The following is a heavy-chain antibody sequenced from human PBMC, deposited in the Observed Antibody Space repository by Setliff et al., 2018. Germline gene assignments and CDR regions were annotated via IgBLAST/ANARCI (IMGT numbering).Heavy chain of an antibody. V-gene: IGHV4-39*01. CDR2: MYYGGST. CDR1: GGSISSNSYY. D-gene: IGHD1-1*01. Sequence: TSETLSLTCTVSGGSISSNSYYWGWIRQPPGKGLEWIGSMYYGGSTYYSPSLKSRVIVSVDTSKNQFSLRLTSVTAADTAVYYCARTGTYRYFDYWGQGALVTVSS. CDR3: ARTGTYRYFDY. J-gene: IGHJ4*02.